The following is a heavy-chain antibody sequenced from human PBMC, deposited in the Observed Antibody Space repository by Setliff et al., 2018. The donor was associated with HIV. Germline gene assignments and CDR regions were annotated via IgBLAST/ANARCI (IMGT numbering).Heavy chain of an antibody. D-gene: IGHD1-26*01. Sequence: GASVKVSCKASGYTFTSYAMHWVRQAPGQGLEWMAWIDAGNGNTKYSQEFQGRVTITRDTSASTAYMELSSLRSDDTAVYYCARGASGAPWDVWGKGTTVTVSS. CDR2: IDAGNGNT. V-gene: IGHV1-3*01. CDR3: ARGASGAPWDV. J-gene: IGHJ6*04. CDR1: GYTFTSYA.